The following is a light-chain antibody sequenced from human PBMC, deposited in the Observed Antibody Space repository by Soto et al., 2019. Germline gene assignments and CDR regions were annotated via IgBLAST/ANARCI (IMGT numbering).Light chain of an antibody. CDR2: GAS. CDR1: QSVSSSY. CDR3: QQYGSSPWT. Sequence: EIVLTQSQGPLSLSPGERSTLSCMASQSVSSSYLAWYQQKPGQAPRLLIYGASSRATGIPDRFSGSGSGTDFTLTISRLEPEDFAVYYCQQYGSSPWTFGQGTKVDIK. V-gene: IGKV3-20*01. J-gene: IGKJ1*01.